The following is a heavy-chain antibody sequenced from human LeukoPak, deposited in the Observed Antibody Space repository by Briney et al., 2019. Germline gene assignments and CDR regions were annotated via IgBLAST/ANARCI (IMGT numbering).Heavy chain of an antibody. D-gene: IGHD1-1*01. CDR3: AGPYNRYYFDY. V-gene: IGHV1-69*13. Sequence: ASVNVSCKASGGTFSSYAISWVRQAPGQGLEWMGGIIPIFGTANYAQKFQGRVTITADESTSTAYMELSSLRSEDTAVYYCAGPYNRYYFDYWGRGTLVTVSS. CDR1: GGTFSSYA. CDR2: IIPIFGTA. J-gene: IGHJ4*02.